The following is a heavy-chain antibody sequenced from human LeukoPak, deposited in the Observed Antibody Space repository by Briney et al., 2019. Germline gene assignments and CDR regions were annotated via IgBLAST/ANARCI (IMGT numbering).Heavy chain of an antibody. Sequence: PGGSLRLSCAASGFTVSSNYMSWVRQAPGKGLEWVSSISSSSSYIYYADSVKGRFTISRDNAKNSLYLQMNSLRAEDTAVYYCARDRYSSPYYFDYWGQGTLATVSS. CDR3: ARDRYSSPYYFDY. J-gene: IGHJ4*02. CDR2: ISSSSSYI. D-gene: IGHD6-13*01. V-gene: IGHV3-21*01. CDR1: GFTVSSNY.